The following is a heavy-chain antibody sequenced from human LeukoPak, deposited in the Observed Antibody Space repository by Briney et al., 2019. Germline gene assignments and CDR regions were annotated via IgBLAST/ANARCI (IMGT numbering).Heavy chain of an antibody. Sequence: PGGFLRLSCAASGFTFSGSAMHWVRQASGKGLEWVGRIRSKGNTYATAYAESVKGRFTISRDDSKNTAYLQMNSLKTEDTAVYYCSRHQDYGDYVDLDHWGRGTLVTVSS. CDR2: IRSKGNTYAT. D-gene: IGHD4-17*01. CDR3: SRHQDYGDYVDLDH. CDR1: GFTFSGSA. J-gene: IGHJ4*02. V-gene: IGHV3-73*01.